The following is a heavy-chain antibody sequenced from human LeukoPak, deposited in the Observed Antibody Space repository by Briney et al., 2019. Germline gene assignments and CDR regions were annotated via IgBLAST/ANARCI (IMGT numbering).Heavy chain of an antibody. D-gene: IGHD3-22*01. CDR3: ARAVTYYYDSGFDY. CDR1: GFTFSSYS. J-gene: IGHJ4*02. V-gene: IGHV3-21*01. CDR2: ISSSSSYI. Sequence: PGGSLRLSCAASGFTFSSYSMTWVRQAPGKGLEWVSSISSSSSYIYYADSVKGRFTISRDNAKNSLYLQMNSLRAEDTAVYYCARAVTYYYDSGFDYWGQGTLVTVSS.